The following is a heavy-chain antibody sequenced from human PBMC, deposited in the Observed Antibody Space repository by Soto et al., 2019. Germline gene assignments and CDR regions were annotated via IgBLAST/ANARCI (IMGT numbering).Heavy chain of an antibody. J-gene: IGHJ4*02. CDR3: GRTYTGG. V-gene: IGHV3-23*01. CDR1: GFSLRYHA. CDR2: ISGSEDRT. Sequence: PGGSLRLSYAASGFSLRYHALSWVRQAAGGGLEWVSGISGSEDRTNYADFVRGRFIISKDRAKNTLYLDMSGLRVDDTAVYFCGRTYTGGWGQGTLVTVSS. D-gene: IGHD3-10*01.